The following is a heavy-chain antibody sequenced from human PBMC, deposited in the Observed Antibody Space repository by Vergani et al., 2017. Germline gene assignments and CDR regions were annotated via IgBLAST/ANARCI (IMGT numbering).Heavy chain of an antibody. CDR2: INGGRT. CDR1: GFNFNNYG. J-gene: IGHJ4*02. Sequence: EVQLLQSEGAVVQPGGSLRISCAASGFNFNNYGMSWVRQSPGKGLEWVSAINGGRTYYADSVKDRFTISTDNFKNTLYLQMMSLRAEDTAVYYCAKEGKSSTPFVADWGQGTLVAVSS. D-gene: IGHD2-2*01. V-gene: IGHV3-23*01. CDR3: AKEGKSSTPFVAD.